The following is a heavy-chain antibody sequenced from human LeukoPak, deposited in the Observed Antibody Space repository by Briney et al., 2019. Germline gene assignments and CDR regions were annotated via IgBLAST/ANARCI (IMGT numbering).Heavy chain of an antibody. J-gene: IGHJ6*03. Sequence: GGSLRLSCAASGFTFSGFWMHWVRHAPGKGLVWVSRINIDGSSTTYADSVKGRFTISRDNAKNTLYLQMNSLRAEDTAVYYCARGRAAVAGYYMDVWGKGTTVTVSS. CDR2: INIDGSST. D-gene: IGHD6-19*01. CDR1: GFTFSGFW. V-gene: IGHV3-74*01. CDR3: ARGRAAVAGYYMDV.